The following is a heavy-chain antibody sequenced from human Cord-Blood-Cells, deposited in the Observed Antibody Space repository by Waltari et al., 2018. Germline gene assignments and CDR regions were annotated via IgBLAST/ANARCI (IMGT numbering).Heavy chain of an antibody. CDR2: INHRGSN. CDR1: GGSFSGYY. Sequence: QVQLQQWGAGLLKPSETLSLTCAVYGGSFSGYYWSWIRQPPGKGLEWIGEINHRGSNNYNPSLKSRGTISVDTSKNQFSLKLSSVTAADTAVYYCARGRRVGKLGNWFDPWGQGTLVTVSS. D-gene: IGHD7-27*01. J-gene: IGHJ5*02. CDR3: ARGRRVGKLGNWFDP. V-gene: IGHV4-34*01.